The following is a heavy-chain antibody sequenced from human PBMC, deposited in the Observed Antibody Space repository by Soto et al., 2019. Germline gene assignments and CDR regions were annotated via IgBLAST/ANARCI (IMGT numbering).Heavy chain of an antibody. CDR3: ARVYCSGGSCYGIDY. D-gene: IGHD2-15*01. Sequence: QVQLVQSGAEVKKPGASVKVSCKASGYTFTSYYVHWVRQAPGQGLEWMGIINPGCGTSYAQKFQGRVTMTRHTSTSTVYMELSSLRSEDTAVYYCARVYCSGGSCYGIDYWGQGPLVTVSS. CDR1: GYTFTSYY. J-gene: IGHJ4*02. V-gene: IGHV1-46*01. CDR2: INPGCGT.